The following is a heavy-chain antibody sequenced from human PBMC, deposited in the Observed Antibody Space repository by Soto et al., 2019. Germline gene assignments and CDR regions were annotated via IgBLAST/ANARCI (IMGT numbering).Heavy chain of an antibody. CDR3: ARGLVLGYGDIPRRYYFDY. J-gene: IGHJ4*02. CDR2: IIPIFGTA. Sequence: QVQLVQSGAEVKKPGSSVKVSCKASGGTFSSYAISWVRQAPGQGLEWMGGIIPIFGTANYAQKFQGRVTITADESTSTAYMELSSLRSEDTAVYYCARGLVLGYGDIPRRYYFDYWGQGTLVTVSS. CDR1: GGTFSSYA. D-gene: IGHD4-17*01. V-gene: IGHV1-69*12.